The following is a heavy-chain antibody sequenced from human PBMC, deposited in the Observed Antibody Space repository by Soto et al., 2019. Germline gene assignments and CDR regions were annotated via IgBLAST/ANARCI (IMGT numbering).Heavy chain of an antibody. D-gene: IGHD3-22*01. J-gene: IGHJ4*02. CDR2: ISSSGSTI. CDR3: ASASGYYYASIDY. V-gene: IGHV3-48*03. CDR1: GFTFSGYE. Sequence: PGGSLRLSCAASGFTFSGYEMNWVRQAPGKGLEWVSYISSSGSTIYYADSVKGRFTISRDNAKNSLYLQMNSLRAEDTAVYYCASASGYYYASIDYWGQGTLVTVSS.